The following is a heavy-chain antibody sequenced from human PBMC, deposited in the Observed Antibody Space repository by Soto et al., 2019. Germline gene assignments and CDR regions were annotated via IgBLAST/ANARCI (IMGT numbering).Heavy chain of an antibody. J-gene: IGHJ1*01. CDR3: TEGGTGRAEYFQH. Sequence: DVQLLESGGGLVQPGGSLRLSCAASGFTFSSYAMSWVRQAPGKGLEWVSTISAGGGSTYYADSVKGRFTISRDNSKNTIYLQMNSLRAEDTAVYYCTEGGTGRAEYFQHWGQGTLVTVSS. D-gene: IGHD1-1*01. CDR1: GFTFSSYA. CDR2: ISAGGGST. V-gene: IGHV3-23*01.